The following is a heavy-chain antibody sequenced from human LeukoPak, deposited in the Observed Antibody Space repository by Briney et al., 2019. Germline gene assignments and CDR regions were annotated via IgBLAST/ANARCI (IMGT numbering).Heavy chain of an antibody. CDR1: GFTFSDYY. Sequence: GGSLRLSCAASGFTFSDYYMSWVRQAAGKGVEWVSYISSSGSTIYYADSVKGRFTISRDNAKNSLYLQMNSLRAEDTAVYYCARSEGDYYDSSGYYYPRYYFDYWGQGTLVTVSS. CDR3: ARSEGDYYDSSGYYYPRYYFDY. V-gene: IGHV3-11*04. D-gene: IGHD3-22*01. CDR2: ISSSGSTI. J-gene: IGHJ4*02.